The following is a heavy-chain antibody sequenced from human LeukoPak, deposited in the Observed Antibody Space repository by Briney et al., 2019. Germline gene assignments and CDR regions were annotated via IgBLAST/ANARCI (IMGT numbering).Heavy chain of an antibody. V-gene: IGHV1-69*13. CDR1: GGTFSSYA. Sequence: GASVKVSCKASGGTFSSYAISWVRQAPGQGLEWMGGIIPIFGTANYAQKFQGRVTITADESTSTAYMELSSLRSEDTAVYYCARGAPYLGYCSGGSCHPGDYWGQGTLVTVSS. CDR3: ARGAPYLGYCSGGSCHPGDY. CDR2: IIPIFGTA. J-gene: IGHJ4*02. D-gene: IGHD2-15*01.